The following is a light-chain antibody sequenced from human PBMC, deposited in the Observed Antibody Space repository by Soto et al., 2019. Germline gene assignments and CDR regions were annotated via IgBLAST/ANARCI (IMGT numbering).Light chain of an antibody. CDR1: QGIGKY. V-gene: IGKV1-27*01. Sequence: FQMTQAPSSVAASVGDICSIGCGASQGIGKYLSWYQQKAGKVPNLLIYAAATLQSGVPSRFSGSGSGTDFTLTISSLQPEDVATYSCQKYDGAPKTFGQGTKVDIK. CDR2: AAA. CDR3: QKYDGAPKT. J-gene: IGKJ1*01.